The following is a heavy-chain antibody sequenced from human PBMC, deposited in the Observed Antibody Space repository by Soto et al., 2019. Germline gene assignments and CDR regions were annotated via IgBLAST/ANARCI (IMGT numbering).Heavy chain of an antibody. Sequence: QVQLQESGPGLVKPSETLSLTCAVSGGSISISNWWSWVRQTPGKGLEWIGQIHHSGSTNYSPSLTSRVTISVAKSKNQFSLKMNSVTAADTAVYYCARGGYYFYMDVWGNGTTVTVSS. V-gene: IGHV4-4*02. CDR3: ARGGYYFYMDV. CDR1: GGSISISNW. J-gene: IGHJ6*03. D-gene: IGHD1-26*01. CDR2: IHHSGST.